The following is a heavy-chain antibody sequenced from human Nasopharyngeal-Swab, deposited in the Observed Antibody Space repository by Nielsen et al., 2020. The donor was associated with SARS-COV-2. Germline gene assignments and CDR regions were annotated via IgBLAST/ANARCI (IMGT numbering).Heavy chain of an antibody. CDR3: ATYSSDWYEGDFDY. J-gene: IGHJ4*02. V-gene: IGHV4-39*01. CDR1: GGSISSNNYY. CDR2: ISYSGRT. D-gene: IGHD6-19*01. Sequence: SEILSLTCTVSGGSISSNNYYWGWIRQPPGKGLEWIGNISYSGRTYYNPSLKSRVTISVDTSKNQFSLKLSSVTAADTAVYYCATYSSDWYEGDFDYWGQGTLVTVSS.